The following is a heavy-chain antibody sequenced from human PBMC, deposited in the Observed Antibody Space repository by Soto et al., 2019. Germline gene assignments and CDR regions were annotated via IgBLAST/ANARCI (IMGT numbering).Heavy chain of an antibody. CDR2: ISSSSSYI. D-gene: IGHD2-2*01. CDR3: ARWPSRYCSSTSCWCG. V-gene: IGHV3-21*01. CDR1: GFTFSRYS. Sequence: EVQLVESGGGLVKPGGSLRLSCAASGFTFSRYSMNWVRQAPGKGLELVSSISSSSSYIYYADSVKGRFTISRDNAKNSLYLQMNSLRAEDTAVYYCARWPSRYCSSTSCWCGWGQGTLVTVSS. J-gene: IGHJ4*02.